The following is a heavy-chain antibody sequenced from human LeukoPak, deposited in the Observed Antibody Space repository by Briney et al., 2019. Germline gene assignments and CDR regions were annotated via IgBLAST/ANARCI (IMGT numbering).Heavy chain of an antibody. Sequence: PSETLSLTCTVSGGSISSYSWSWIRQPPGQRLEWIGYVYYSGTTNYNPSPRSRVTISVDTSKNQYSLKLNSVTAADTAVYYCAGEGYGDYVGYWGGGTMVTVGS. D-gene: IGHD4-17*01. CDR3: AGEGYGDYVGY. J-gene: IGHJ4*02. CDR1: GGSISSYS. CDR2: VYYSGTT. V-gene: IGHV4-59*01.